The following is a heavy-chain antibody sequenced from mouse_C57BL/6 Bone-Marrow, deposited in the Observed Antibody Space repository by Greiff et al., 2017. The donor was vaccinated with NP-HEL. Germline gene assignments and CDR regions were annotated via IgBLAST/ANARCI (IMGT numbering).Heavy chain of an antibody. Sequence: VQLQQPGAELVKPGASVKLSCKASGYTFTSYWMHWVKQRPGQGLEWIGMIHPYSGSTNYNEKFKGKATLTVDKSSSTAYMQLSSLTSEDSAVYYCARGLLLSWFAYWGQGTLVTVSA. J-gene: IGHJ3*01. V-gene: IGHV1-64*01. CDR1: GYTFTSYW. CDR2: IHPYSGST. D-gene: IGHD1-1*01. CDR3: ARGLLLSWFAY.